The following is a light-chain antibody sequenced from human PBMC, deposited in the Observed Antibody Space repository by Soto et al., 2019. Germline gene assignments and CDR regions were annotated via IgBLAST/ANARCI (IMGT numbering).Light chain of an antibody. Sequence: EIVLTHSPGTLALSPCERATLSASASQSVSSSYLAWYQQKPGQAPRLLIYGASSRATGIPDRFSGSGSGTDFTLTISRLEPEDFAVYFCQQYNSWPLTFGGGTKVDIK. CDR2: GAS. V-gene: IGKV3-20*01. J-gene: IGKJ4*01. CDR3: QQYNSWPLT. CDR1: QSVSSSY.